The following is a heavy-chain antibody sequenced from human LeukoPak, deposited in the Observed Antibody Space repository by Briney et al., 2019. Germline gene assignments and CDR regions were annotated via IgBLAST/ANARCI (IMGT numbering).Heavy chain of an antibody. D-gene: IGHD4-11*01. V-gene: IGHV3-30*02. CDR3: VRDFSNYVAFFDS. Sequence: GGPLSLSCAASGFTFSDYYMNWIRQAPGKGLEWVAFIRYDELQDYYADSVRGRFTISRDNSKSALYLQMGSLRPEDTAMYHCVRDFSNYVAFFDSWGQGVLVTVSS. CDR1: GFTFSDYY. J-gene: IGHJ4*02. CDR2: IRYDELQD.